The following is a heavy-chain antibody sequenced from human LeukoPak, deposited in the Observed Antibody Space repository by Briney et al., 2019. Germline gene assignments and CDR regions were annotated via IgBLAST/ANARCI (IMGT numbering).Heavy chain of an antibody. CDR2: IRSKANSYAT. D-gene: IGHD2-2*01. CDR1: GFTFSGSA. Sequence: PGGSLRLSCAASGFTFSGSAMHWVRQASGKGLEWVGRIRSKANSYATAYAASVKGRFTISRDDSKNTAYLQMNSLKTEDTAVHYCTGKQDIVVDYYYYYYGMDVWGQGTTVTVSS. J-gene: IGHJ6*02. CDR3: TGKQDIVVDYYYYYYGMDV. V-gene: IGHV3-73*01.